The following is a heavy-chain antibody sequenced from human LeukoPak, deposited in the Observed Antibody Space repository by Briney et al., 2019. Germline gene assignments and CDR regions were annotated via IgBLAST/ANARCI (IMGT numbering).Heavy chain of an antibody. J-gene: IGHJ5*02. Sequence: GGSLRLSWAASGFTFSDYYMTCIRQAPGRWLEWISYINGSISDTKYADSVKVRFTISRDNAKNSVYLLTNSLRAEDTAVYYCARRGTTYCTVDSCHPNWFDPWGQGTLVTVSS. CDR1: GFTFSDYY. D-gene: IGHD2-15*01. CDR2: INGSISDT. V-gene: IGHV3-11*03. CDR3: ARRGTTYCTVDSCHPNWFDP.